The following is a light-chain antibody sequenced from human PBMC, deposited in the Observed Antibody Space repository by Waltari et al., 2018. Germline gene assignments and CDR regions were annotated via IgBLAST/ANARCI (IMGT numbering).Light chain of an antibody. CDR1: QSVSRY. V-gene: IGKV3-11*01. CDR2: DAS. CDR3: QQRRNWPPIT. J-gene: IGKJ5*01. Sequence: EIVLTQSPATLSLSPGARATLPGRASQSVSRYLAWYQQKPGQAPRLLIYDASNRVTGIPARFSGSGSGTDFTLTISGLEPEDFAVYYCQQRRNWPPITFGQGTRLEIK.